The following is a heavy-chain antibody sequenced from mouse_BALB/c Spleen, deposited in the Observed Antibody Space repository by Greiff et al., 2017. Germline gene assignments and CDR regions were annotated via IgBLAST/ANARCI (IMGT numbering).Heavy chain of an antibody. Sequence: VQLQQSGPELVKPGASVKISCKASGYTFTDYNMHWVKQSHGKSLEWIGYIYPYNGGTGYNQKFKGKATLTVDKSSSTAYMELRSLTSEDTAVYYCARRVDGYYDYAMDYWGQGTSVTVSS. D-gene: IGHD2-3*01. CDR2: IYPYNGGT. V-gene: IGHV1S29*02. J-gene: IGHJ4*01. CDR3: ARRVDGYYDYAMDY. CDR1: GYTFTDYN.